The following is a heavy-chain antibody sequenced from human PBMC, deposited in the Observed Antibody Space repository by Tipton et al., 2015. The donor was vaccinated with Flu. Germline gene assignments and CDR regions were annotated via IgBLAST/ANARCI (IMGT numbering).Heavy chain of an antibody. Sequence: QSGPEVKQPGASVKLSCKASGYTFTKHGISWVRQAPGQGLEWIGWISVYHGHTNYAQNLQGRVTMSTDSSTSTAYMELRSLRSDDTAVYYCARDYFTVMKGGSADYWGQGTLVTVSS. J-gene: IGHJ4*02. CDR3: ARDYFTVMKGGSADY. CDR1: GYTFTKHG. CDR2: ISVYHGHT. D-gene: IGHD4-17*01. V-gene: IGHV1-18*04.